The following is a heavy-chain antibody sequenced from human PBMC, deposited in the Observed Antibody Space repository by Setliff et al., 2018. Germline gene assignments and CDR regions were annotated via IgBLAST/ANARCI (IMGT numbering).Heavy chain of an antibody. V-gene: IGHV3-23*01. J-gene: IGHJ4*02. CDR1: RFTFSNYA. CDR2: ISASGRTT. Sequence: GESLKISCAASRFTFSNYAMSWVRQAPGKGLEWVSAISASGRTTYSADSVKGRFTISRDNSKNTVYLEMNSLRAEDTAVYYCAKRGPYCSGGTCHYYFDYWGQGTLVTASS. CDR3: AKRGPYCSGGTCHYYFDY. D-gene: IGHD2-15*01.